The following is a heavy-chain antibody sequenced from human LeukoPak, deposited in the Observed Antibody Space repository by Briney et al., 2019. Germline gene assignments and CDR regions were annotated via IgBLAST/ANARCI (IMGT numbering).Heavy chain of an antibody. V-gene: IGHV3-74*01. D-gene: IGHD2-15*01. Sequence: PGGSLRLSCAASGFRFSTYWMHWVRQAPGKGLVWVSRINHDEYTTDYADSVKGRFTISRDNAKNTLYLQMNSLRAEGTAIYYCARGDIVVVAAATEPFDYWGRGTPVTVSS. CDR1: GFRFSTYW. J-gene: IGHJ4*02. CDR3: ARGDIVVVAAATEPFDY. CDR2: INHDEYTT.